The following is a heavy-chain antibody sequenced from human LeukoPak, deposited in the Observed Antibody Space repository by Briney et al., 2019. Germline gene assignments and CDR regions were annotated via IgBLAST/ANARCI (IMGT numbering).Heavy chain of an antibody. D-gene: IGHD5-18*01. CDR2: INPSGGST. CDR3: ARYIYGYLHY. V-gene: IGHV1-46*01. Sequence: ASVKSSSKQPEYTSPNYILHWVGKPPGQGLEWMGIINPSGGSTSYAQKFQGRVTMTRDTSTSTVYMELSSLRSEDTAVYYCARYIYGYLHYWGQGTLVTVSS. J-gene: IGHJ4*02. CDR1: EYTSPNY.